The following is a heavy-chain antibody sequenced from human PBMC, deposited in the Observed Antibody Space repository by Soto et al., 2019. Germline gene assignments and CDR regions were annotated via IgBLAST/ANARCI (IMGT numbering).Heavy chain of an antibody. CDR2: ISSNGGST. Sequence: GGSLRLSCAASGFTFSSYAMHWVRQAPGKGLEYVSAISSNGGSTYYANSVKGRFTISRDNSKNTLYLQMGSLRAEDMAVYYCARVLDSRYDYWGQGTLVTVSS. D-gene: IGHD1-1*01. V-gene: IGHV3-64*01. CDR3: ARVLDSRYDY. CDR1: GFTFSSYA. J-gene: IGHJ4*02.